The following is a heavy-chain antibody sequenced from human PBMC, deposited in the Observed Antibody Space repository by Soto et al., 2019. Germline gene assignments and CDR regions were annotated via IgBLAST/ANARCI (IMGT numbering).Heavy chain of an antibody. J-gene: IGHJ4*02. D-gene: IGHD3-22*01. V-gene: IGHV4-59*08. Sequence: SETLSLTCTVSGGSISNYWWSWIRQPPGKGLEWIGYVFYTGSTAYNPSLKSRVTISVDTSKNRLSLKLSSVTAADTAMYYCARRQRPSSGYYPFDYWGQGALVTVSS. CDR1: GGSISNYW. CDR3: ARRQRPSSGYYPFDY. CDR2: VFYTGST.